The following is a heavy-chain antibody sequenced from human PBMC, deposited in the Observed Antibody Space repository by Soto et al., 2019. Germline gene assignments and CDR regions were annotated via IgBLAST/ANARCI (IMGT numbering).Heavy chain of an antibody. CDR3: APLTVSLSGPYGIHV. J-gene: IGHJ6*02. CDR1: SESFSKYY. CDR2: INQSGST. D-gene: IGHD2-15*01. V-gene: IGHV4-34*01. Sequence: PSETLSLTCAVYSESFSKYYWNWIRQSPGKGLEWIGEINQSGSTNYNPSLKSRVTISIDTSKNQFSLRLNSVTAADTAVYYCAPLTVSLSGPYGIHVWGQGTTVTVSS.